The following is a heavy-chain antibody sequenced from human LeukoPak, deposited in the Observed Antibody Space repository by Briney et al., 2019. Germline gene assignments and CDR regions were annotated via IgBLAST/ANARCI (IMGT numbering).Heavy chain of an antibody. V-gene: IGHV3-30*04. CDR2: ISYDGSNK. CDR3: AREREGSNYYGSSGYLAY. D-gene: IGHD3-22*01. CDR1: GFTFSSYA. J-gene: IGHJ4*02. Sequence: GGSLRLSCAASGFTFSSYAMHWVRQAPGKGLEWVAVISYDGSNKYYADSVKGRFTISRDNSKNTLYLQMNSLRAEDTAVYYCAREREGSNYYGSSGYLAYWGQGTLVTVSS.